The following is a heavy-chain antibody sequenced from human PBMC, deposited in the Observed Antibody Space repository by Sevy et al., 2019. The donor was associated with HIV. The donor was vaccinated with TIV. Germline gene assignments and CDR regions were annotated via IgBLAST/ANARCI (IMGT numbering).Heavy chain of an antibody. D-gene: IGHD1-26*01. J-gene: IGHJ6*03. CDR1: GYTFTSYG. Sequence: ASVKVSCKASGYTFTSYGISWVRQAPGQGLEWMGWISAYNGNTNYAQKLQGRVTMTTDKSTGTAYMELRSLGSDDTAVYYCARVNTGIVGATGDYYYYYYMDVWGKGTTVTVSS. V-gene: IGHV1-18*04. CDR2: ISAYNGNT. CDR3: ARVNTGIVGATGDYYYYYYMDV.